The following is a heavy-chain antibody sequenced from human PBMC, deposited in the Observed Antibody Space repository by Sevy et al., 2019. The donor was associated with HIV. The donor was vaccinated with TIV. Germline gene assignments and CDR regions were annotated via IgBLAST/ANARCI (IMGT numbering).Heavy chain of an antibody. J-gene: IGHJ4*02. V-gene: IGHV1-24*01. D-gene: IGHD3-22*01. Sequence: ASVKVSCKVTGYTLTELSLHWVRQTSVKGLEWMGSFDPEDGETIYAQKFQGRITMTEDTSTDTAYMELRSLRSEDTAVYYCATTKDYYDNSGYPFDSWGQGTLVTVSS. CDR2: FDPEDGET. CDR3: ATTKDYYDNSGYPFDS. CDR1: GYTLTELS.